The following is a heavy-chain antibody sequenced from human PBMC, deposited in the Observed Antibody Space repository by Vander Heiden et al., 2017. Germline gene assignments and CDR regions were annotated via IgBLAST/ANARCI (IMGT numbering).Heavy chain of an antibody. Sequence: QLQLQESGPGLVKPSETLSLTCAASGDSITNPEYYGAGGRQSPGEGLGWIASVYYGGSTYYSPSLKSRITMSVDTSINQFSLRLRSMTAADTAVYFCGRHERKDGQHGYFFDNWGQGHLVTVSS. D-gene: IGHD4-17*01. CDR1: GDSITNPEYY. CDR3: GRHERKDGQHGYFFDN. CDR2: VYYGGST. V-gene: IGHV4-39*01. J-gene: IGHJ4*02.